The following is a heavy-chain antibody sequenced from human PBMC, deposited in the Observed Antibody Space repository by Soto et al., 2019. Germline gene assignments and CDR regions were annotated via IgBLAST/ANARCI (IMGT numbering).Heavy chain of an antibody. V-gene: IGHV3-23*01. CDR3: AKGRGSGWAWYFDN. CDR2: ISDAGAST. J-gene: IGHJ4*02. Sequence: GGSLRLSCAASGFTFKESAMNWVRQAPGKGLERVASISDAGASTWYAESVRGRLSISRDNSKITLYLQMNSLRGEDTAVYYCAKGRGSGWAWYFDNWVQGTLVTVSS. CDR1: GFTFKESA. D-gene: IGHD6-19*01.